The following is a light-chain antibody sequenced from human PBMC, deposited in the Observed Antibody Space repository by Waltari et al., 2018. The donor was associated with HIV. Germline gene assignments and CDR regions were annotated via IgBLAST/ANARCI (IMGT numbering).Light chain of an antibody. Sequence: EIVLTQSPGTLSLSLGERATLSCRASQRIDNNYLAWYQHRPGQAPRLLIFGASRRPNGIPDRFSDSGSGTDFTLTISSLDPSDYALYYCQQYDMSPRTCGQGTRVDIK. J-gene: IGKJ2*01. V-gene: IGKV3-20*01. CDR1: QRIDNNY. CDR2: GAS. CDR3: QQYDMSPRT.